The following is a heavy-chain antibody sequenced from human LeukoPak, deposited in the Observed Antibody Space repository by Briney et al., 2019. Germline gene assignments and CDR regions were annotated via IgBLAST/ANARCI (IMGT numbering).Heavy chain of an antibody. CDR1: GGSISSYY. CDR2: IYYSGST. V-gene: IGHV4-59*08. D-gene: IGHD4-17*01. Sequence: KPSEALSLTCTVSGGSISSYYWNWIRQPPGKGLEWIGYIYYSGSTNYNPSLKSRVTISVDTSKNQFSLKLSSVTAADTAIYYCARQRDYADYLDAFDVWGQGTMVTVSS. CDR3: ARQRDYADYLDAFDV. J-gene: IGHJ3*01.